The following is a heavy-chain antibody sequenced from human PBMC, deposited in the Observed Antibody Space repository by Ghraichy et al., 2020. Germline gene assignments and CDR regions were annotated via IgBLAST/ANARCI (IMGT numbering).Heavy chain of an antibody. D-gene: IGHD6-13*01. CDR1: GFTFSSYS. V-gene: IGHV3-21*01. CDR2: ISSSSSYI. J-gene: IGHJ4*02. Sequence: GGSLRLSCAASGFTFSSYSMNWVRQAPGKGLEWVSSISSSSSYIYYADSVKGRFTISRDNAKNSLYLQMNSLRAEDTAVYYCAVWRIAAAGHLGRGDYWGQGTLVTVSS. CDR3: AVWRIAAAGHLGRGDY.